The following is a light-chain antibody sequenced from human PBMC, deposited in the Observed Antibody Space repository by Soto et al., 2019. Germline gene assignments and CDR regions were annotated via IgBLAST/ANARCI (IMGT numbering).Light chain of an antibody. CDR3: QQSYSTPPYT. Sequence: DIQMTQSPFSLSASVGDRVTITCRASQSISSYLNWYQHKPGKAPKLLIYAAYSLQSGVPSRFSGSGSGTDFTLTISSLQLEDFATYYCQQSYSTPPYTFGQGTKLEIK. CDR2: AAY. J-gene: IGKJ2*01. V-gene: IGKV1-39*01. CDR1: QSISSY.